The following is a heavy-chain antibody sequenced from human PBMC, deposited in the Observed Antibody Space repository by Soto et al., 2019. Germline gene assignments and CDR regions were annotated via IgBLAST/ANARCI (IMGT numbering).Heavy chain of an antibody. CDR2: ISSSSSYI. V-gene: IGHV3-21*01. CDR1: GFTFSSFA. J-gene: IGHJ6*03. CDR3: ARTIFGVVISLPYMDV. Sequence: GGSLRLSCAASGFTFSSFAMSWVRQAPGKGLEWVSSISSSSSYIYYADSVKGRFTISRDNAKNSLYLQMNSLRAEDTAVYYCARTIFGVVISLPYMDVWGKGTTVTVSS. D-gene: IGHD3-3*01.